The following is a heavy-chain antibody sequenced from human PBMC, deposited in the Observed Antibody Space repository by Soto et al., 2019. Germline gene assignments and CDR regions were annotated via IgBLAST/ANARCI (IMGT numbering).Heavy chain of an antibody. Sequence: EVQLVESGGGLVQPGGSLRLSCAASEFTFSGYWMTWVRQAPGKGLEGVANISPDGSEEYYVDSVKGRFTISRDNAKNSVYLQMNSLRGEDTALYYCTRDLNHDTGPWGQGTQVTVSS. CDR2: ISPDGSEE. CDR1: EFTFSGYW. J-gene: IGHJ5*02. V-gene: IGHV3-7*04. CDR3: TRDLNHDTGP. D-gene: IGHD2-8*02.